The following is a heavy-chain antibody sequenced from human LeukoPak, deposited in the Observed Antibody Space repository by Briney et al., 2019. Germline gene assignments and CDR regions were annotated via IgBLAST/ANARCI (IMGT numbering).Heavy chain of an antibody. CDR3: ARAEKAVTGTLDS. V-gene: IGHV4-59*01. Sequence: SETLSLTCTASGDSISNYYWSWIRQSPGKELEWIGYMYNRGSTIYNPSLKSRVTISTDTSKNQFSLRLTSVTAAATDVCYCARAEKAVTGTLDSWGQGTLITVSS. CDR1: GDSISNYY. CDR2: MYNRGST. J-gene: IGHJ4*02. D-gene: IGHD6-19*01.